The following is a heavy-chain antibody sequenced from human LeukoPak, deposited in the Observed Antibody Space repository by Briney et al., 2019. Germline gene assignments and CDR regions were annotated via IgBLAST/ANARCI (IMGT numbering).Heavy chain of an antibody. J-gene: IGHJ3*02. CDR3: ARDSSGLNGAFDI. Sequence: PSETLSLTCTVSGGSISSYYWSWIRQPAGKGLEWIGRIDTSGNTNYKPSLKSRVTMSVDTSKNQFSLKLSSVTAADTAVYYCARDSSGLNGAFDIWGQGTMVTVSS. CDR2: IDTSGNT. D-gene: IGHD6-19*01. V-gene: IGHV4-4*07. CDR1: GGSISSYY.